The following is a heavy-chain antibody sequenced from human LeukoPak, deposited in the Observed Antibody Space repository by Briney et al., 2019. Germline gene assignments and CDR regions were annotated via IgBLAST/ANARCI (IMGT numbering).Heavy chain of an antibody. CDR3: ARDAPGNTALDY. V-gene: IGHV3-74*01. CDR1: GFTFISYW. Sequence: GGSLRLSCAASGFTFISYWMHLVRQAPGKGLVWVSRINGYGSSTDFADSGKGRFTISRDNAKNTLYLQMNSLRAEDTAVYYCARDAPGNTALDYWGQGTLVTVSS. CDR2: INGYGSST. J-gene: IGHJ4*02. D-gene: IGHD5-18*01.